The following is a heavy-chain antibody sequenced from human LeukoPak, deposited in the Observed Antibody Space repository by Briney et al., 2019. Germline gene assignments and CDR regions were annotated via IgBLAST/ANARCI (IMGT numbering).Heavy chain of an antibody. CDR1: GGSISSYY. D-gene: IGHD3-10*01. J-gene: IGHJ6*03. V-gene: IGHV4-34*01. CDR2: INHSGST. CDR3: ASRRLLWFGEFRYYMDV. Sequence: PSETLSLTCTVSGGSISSYYWSWIRQPPGKGLEWIGEINHSGSTNYNPSLKSRVTISVDTSKNQFSLKLSSVTAADTAVYYCASRRLLWFGEFRYYMDVWGKGTTVTISS.